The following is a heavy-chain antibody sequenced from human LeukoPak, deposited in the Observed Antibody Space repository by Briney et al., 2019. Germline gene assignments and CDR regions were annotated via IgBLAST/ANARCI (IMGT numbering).Heavy chain of an antibody. D-gene: IGHD5-18*01. V-gene: IGHV3-30*04. J-gene: IGHJ4*02. CDR1: GFTFSSYA. Sequence: GRSLRLSCAASGFTFSSYAMHWVRQAPGKGLEWVAVISYDGSNKYYADSVKGRFTISRDNSKNTLYLQMNSLRAEGTAVYYCARDENSYGRTPSFDYWGQGTLVTVSS. CDR2: ISYDGSNK. CDR3: ARDENSYGRTPSFDY.